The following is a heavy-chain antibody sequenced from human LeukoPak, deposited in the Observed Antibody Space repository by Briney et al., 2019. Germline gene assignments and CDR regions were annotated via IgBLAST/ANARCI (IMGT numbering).Heavy chain of an antibody. V-gene: IGHV1-69*05. J-gene: IGHJ6*03. D-gene: IGHD5-24*01. CDR2: IMPLFGTA. Sequence: APVKVSCKASGGTFNSYAISWVRQAPGQGLEWMGGIMPLFGTANYAQEFQGRVTFTTDESASTAYLEVSSLRSEDTAVYYCASGSLGDGYGVGDYYQYMDVWGKGTTVTVSS. CDR1: GGTFNSYA. CDR3: ASGSLGDGYGVGDYYQYMDV.